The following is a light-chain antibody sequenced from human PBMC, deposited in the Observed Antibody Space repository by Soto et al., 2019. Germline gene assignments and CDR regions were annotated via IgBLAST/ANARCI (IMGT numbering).Light chain of an antibody. CDR2: GAS. Sequence: VLTQSPCTLSFSPLERSTLSCRASQSVSSVYLAWYQQRPGQAPSLLMYGASSRATGTPERFSGSGSGTDLTLTISRLEPEDFAVYYCQQYGSSPRTFGQGTKVDIK. CDR1: QSVSSVY. J-gene: IGKJ1*01. CDR3: QQYGSSPRT. V-gene: IGKV3-20*01.